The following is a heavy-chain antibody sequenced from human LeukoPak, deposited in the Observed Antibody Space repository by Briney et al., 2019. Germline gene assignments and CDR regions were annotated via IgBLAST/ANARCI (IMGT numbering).Heavy chain of an antibody. CDR3: ARDHVVVVAATPGY. Sequence: GRSLRLSCAASGFTFSSYAMHWVRQAPGKGLEWVAVISYDGSNKYYADSVKGRFTISRDNSKNTLYLQMNSLRAEDTAVYYCARDHVVVVAATPGYWGQEPWSPSPQ. V-gene: IGHV3-30*04. D-gene: IGHD2-15*01. J-gene: IGHJ4*01. CDR1: GFTFSSYA. CDR2: ISYDGSNK.